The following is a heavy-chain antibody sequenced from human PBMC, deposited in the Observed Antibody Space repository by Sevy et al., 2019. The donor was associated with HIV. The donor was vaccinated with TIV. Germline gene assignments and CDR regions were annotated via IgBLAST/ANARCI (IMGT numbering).Heavy chain of an antibody. CDR2: ISYDGSNK. J-gene: IGHJ4*02. D-gene: IGHD3-22*01. Sequence: GGSLRLSCAASGFTFSSYAMHWVRQAPGKGLEWMAVISYDGSNKYYADSVKGRFTISRDNSKNTLYLQMNSLRAEDTAVYYCARDRYYDSSGYSDYWGQGTLVTVSS. V-gene: IGHV3-30-3*01. CDR1: GFTFSSYA. CDR3: ARDRYYDSSGYSDY.